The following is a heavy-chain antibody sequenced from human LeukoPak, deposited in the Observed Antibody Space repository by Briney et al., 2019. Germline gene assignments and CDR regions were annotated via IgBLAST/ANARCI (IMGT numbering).Heavy chain of an antibody. CDR1: GYTLTELS. CDR2: FDPEDGET. V-gene: IGHV1-24*01. J-gene: IGHJ4*02. Sequence: ASVKVSCKVSGYTLTELSMHWVRQAPGKGLEWMGGFDPEDGETIYAQKFQGRVTMTEDTSTDTAYMELSSLRSEDTAVYYCATSLVRGVIKTIDFDYWGQGTLVTVSS. CDR3: ATSLVRGVIKTIDFDY. D-gene: IGHD3-10*01.